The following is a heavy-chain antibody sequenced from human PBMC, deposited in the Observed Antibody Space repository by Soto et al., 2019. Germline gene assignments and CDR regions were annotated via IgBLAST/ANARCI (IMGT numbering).Heavy chain of an antibody. Sequence: QVQLVQSGAEVKKPGASVKVSCEASGYTFTGYYMHWVRQAPGQGLEWMGWINPNSGGTKSAQKFQGRVTMTGDTSISTAYMELSRLRSDDTAVYYCARRKGDYYDSSGYHYYFDYWGQGTLVTVSS. D-gene: IGHD3-22*01. CDR1: GYTFTGYY. V-gene: IGHV1-2*02. J-gene: IGHJ4*02. CDR2: INPNSGGT. CDR3: ARRKGDYYDSSGYHYYFDY.